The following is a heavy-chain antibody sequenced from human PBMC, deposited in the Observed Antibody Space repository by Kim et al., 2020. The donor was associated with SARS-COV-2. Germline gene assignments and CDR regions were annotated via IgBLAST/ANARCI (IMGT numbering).Heavy chain of an antibody. D-gene: IGHD2-2*01. CDR3: ARTRGLDY. J-gene: IGHJ4*02. CDR2: IKQDGSEK. V-gene: IGHV3-7*01. Sequence: GGSLRLSCEASGFTFSRNWMRWVRQAPGKGLEWVATIKQDGSEKHYVDSVKGRFTISRDNAKKSVYLQMNSLRAEDTAVYYCARTRGLDYWGQGTLVTVS. CDR1: GFTFSRNW.